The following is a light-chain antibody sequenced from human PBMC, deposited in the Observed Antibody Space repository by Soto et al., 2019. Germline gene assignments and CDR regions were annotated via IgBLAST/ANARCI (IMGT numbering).Light chain of an antibody. V-gene: IGLV2-14*01. CDR1: SSDVGGYNF. Sequence: QSALTQPASVSGSPGQSITISCPGTSSDVGGYNFVSWYQHHPGKVPKLMIYEVSNRPSGVSNRFSGSKSGNTASLTISGLQSEDEADYYCSSYTSTSTLVFGTGTKLTVL. J-gene: IGLJ1*01. CDR3: SSYTSTSTLV. CDR2: EVS.